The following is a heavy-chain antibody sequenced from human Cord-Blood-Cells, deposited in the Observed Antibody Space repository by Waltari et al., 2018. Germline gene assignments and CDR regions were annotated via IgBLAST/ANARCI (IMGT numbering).Heavy chain of an antibody. CDR1: GFPFVDYA. D-gene: IGHD3-16*01. CDR2: ISWNSGSI. Sequence: EVQLVESGGGLVQPGRSLRLSCAASGFPFVDYAMHWVRQAPGKGLEWVSGISWNSGSIGYADSVKGRFTISRDNAKNSLYLQMNSLRAEDTALYYCANGGLDYWGQGTLVTVSS. J-gene: IGHJ4*02. CDR3: ANGGLDY. V-gene: IGHV3-9*01.